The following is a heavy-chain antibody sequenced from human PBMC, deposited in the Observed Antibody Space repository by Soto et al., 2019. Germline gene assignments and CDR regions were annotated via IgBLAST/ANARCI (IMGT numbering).Heavy chain of an antibody. J-gene: IGHJ3*01. CDR2: INVDGSYI. CDR1: DFTFRTYT. D-gene: IGHD2-21*02. CDR3: ATEGDFLIGYV. Sequence: GGSLRLSCVASDFTFRTYTMHWVRQAPGKGLQWVSSINVDGSYIYSADSLKGRFTVSRDNAKNSLYLQMNSLRVEDTAMYYCATEGDFLIGYVWGQGTMVTVSS. V-gene: IGHV3-21*01.